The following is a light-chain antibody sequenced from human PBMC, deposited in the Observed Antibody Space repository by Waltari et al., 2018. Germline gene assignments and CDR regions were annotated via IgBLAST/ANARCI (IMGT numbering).Light chain of an antibody. CDR1: KLGDRY. V-gene: IGLV3-1*01. CDR2: QDK. J-gene: IGLJ2*01. Sequence: SYEVTQPPSVSVSPGQTANITCSGAKLGDRYTCWYQQKPGQSPLLVIYQDKKRPSGIPERFSGSNSGNTATLTISGTQAPDEGDYYCQAWDNSVGVVFGGGTKLTVL. CDR3: QAWDNSVGVV.